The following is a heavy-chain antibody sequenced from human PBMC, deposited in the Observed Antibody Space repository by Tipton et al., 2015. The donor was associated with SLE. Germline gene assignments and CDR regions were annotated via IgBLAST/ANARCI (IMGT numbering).Heavy chain of an antibody. V-gene: IGHV3-48*03. D-gene: IGHD3-16*01. CDR2: ISASGSSI. CDR3: ARDGGYFYYYMDV. J-gene: IGHJ6*03. CDR1: GFDFNSYD. Sequence: SLRLSCAASGFDFNSYDVNWVRQAPGKGLEWVSYISASGSSIYYADSVKGRFAISRDNTKNSLYLQMNSLRAEDTAVYYCARDGGYFYYYMDVWGKGTTVTVSS.